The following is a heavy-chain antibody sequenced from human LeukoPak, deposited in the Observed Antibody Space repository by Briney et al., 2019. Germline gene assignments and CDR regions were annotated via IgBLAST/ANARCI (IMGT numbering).Heavy chain of an antibody. CDR1: GFTFSNYA. CDR3: AKGPIFGVVIGRSLDY. V-gene: IGHV3-23*01. CDR2: TSGGGGGI. D-gene: IGHD3-3*01. Sequence: GGSLRLSCAASGFTFSNYAMSGVRQAPGKGLEWVSATSGGGGGIYYADSVKGRFTISRDNSMNTLYLQMNSLRAEDTAVYYCAKGPIFGVVIGRSLDYWGQGTLVTVSS. J-gene: IGHJ4*02.